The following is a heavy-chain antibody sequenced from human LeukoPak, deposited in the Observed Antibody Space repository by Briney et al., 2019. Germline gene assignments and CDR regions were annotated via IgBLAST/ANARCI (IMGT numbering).Heavy chain of an antibody. CDR2: ISYDGSNK. Sequence: PGGSLRLSCAASGFTFSSYAMHWVRQAPGKGLEWVAVISYDGSNKYYADSVKGRFTISRDNSKNTLYLQMNSLRAEDTAVYYCARDLGNWNMWRRYYYGMDVWGQGTTVTVSS. V-gene: IGHV3-30-3*01. CDR3: ARDLGNWNMWRRYYYGMDV. J-gene: IGHJ6*02. D-gene: IGHD1-20*01. CDR1: GFTFSSYA.